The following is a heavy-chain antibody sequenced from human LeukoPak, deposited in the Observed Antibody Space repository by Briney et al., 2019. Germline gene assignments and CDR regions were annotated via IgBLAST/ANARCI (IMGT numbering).Heavy chain of an antibody. V-gene: IGHV1-2*02. J-gene: IGHJ4*02. CDR2: INPNNDDT. CDR3: ARDQSSGHDLDY. CDR1: VCTFTVYY. D-gene: IGHD3-22*01. Sequence: ASVKASCKASVCTFTVYYMHWVRQAPGQGLGWVGRINPNNDDTNYAQKFQGRVIMTRDTSLSTGYMELSTLTSDDTAVYYCARDQSSGHDLDYWGQGTLVTVSS.